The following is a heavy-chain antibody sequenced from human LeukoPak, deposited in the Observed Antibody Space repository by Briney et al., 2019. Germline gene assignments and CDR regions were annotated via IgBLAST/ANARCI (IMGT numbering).Heavy chain of an antibody. V-gene: IGHV4-34*01. Sequence: SETLSLTRAVYGGSFSGYYWSWIRQPPGKGLEWIGEINHSGSTNYNPSLKSRVTISVDTSKNQFSLKLSSVTAADAAVYYCAAAAGTRYFDYWGQGTLVTVSS. CDR1: GGSFSGYY. CDR3: AAAAGTRYFDY. D-gene: IGHD6-13*01. CDR2: INHSGST. J-gene: IGHJ4*02.